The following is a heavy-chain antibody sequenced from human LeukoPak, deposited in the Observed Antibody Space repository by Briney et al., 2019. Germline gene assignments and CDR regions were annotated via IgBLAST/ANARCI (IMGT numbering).Heavy chain of an antibody. CDR2: ISGRDGNT. V-gene: IGHV3-23*01. CDR3: ARDHRGTPGAFDV. D-gene: IGHD3-16*01. Sequence: RGSLRLSCVASGFTISTYVMTWVRQAPGKGLEWVSDISGRDGNTDYADSVKGRFTISRDNSKNTLYLQLNGLRAEDTALYYCARDHRGTPGAFDVWGQGTMVTVSS. CDR1: GFTISTYV. J-gene: IGHJ3*01.